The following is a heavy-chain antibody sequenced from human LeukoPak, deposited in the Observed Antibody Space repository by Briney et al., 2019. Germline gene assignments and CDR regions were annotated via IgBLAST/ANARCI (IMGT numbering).Heavy chain of an antibody. D-gene: IGHD3-16*01. V-gene: IGHV4-59*09. CDR3: ARGGGRFEY. Sequence: SYSGSTNYTPSLKSRVTISVDTSKNQFSLKLSSVTAADTAVYYCARGGGRFEYWGQGTLVTVSS. CDR2: SYSGST. J-gene: IGHJ4*02.